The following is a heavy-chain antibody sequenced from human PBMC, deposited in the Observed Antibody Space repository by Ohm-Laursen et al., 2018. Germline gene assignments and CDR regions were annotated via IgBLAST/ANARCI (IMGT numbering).Heavy chain of an antibody. CDR1: GFTFSSYG. Sequence: SLRLSCTASGFTFSSYGMHWVRQAPGKGLEWVSAMSGSGGITTHADSVKGRFIISRDNSKNTLYLQMNSLRAEDTAVYYCAKAEGGNSHYYGMDVWGRGTTVTVSS. J-gene: IGHJ6*02. V-gene: IGHV3-23*01. CDR2: MSGSGGIT. CDR3: AKAEGGNSHYYGMDV. D-gene: IGHD4-23*01.